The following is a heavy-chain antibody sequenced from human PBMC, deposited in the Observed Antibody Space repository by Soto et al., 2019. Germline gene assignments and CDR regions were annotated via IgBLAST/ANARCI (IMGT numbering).Heavy chain of an antibody. Sequence: SVKVSGKASGYIFTSYANHWVRQAPGQRLEWMGWINAGNGNTKYSQKFQGRVTITRDTSASTAYMELRSLRSDDTAVYYCAKDSSGYPGGYFDYWGQGTLVTVSS. D-gene: IGHD3-22*01. CDR1: GYIFTSYA. CDR2: INAGNGNT. CDR3: AKDSSGYPGGYFDY. V-gene: IGHV1-3*01. J-gene: IGHJ4*02.